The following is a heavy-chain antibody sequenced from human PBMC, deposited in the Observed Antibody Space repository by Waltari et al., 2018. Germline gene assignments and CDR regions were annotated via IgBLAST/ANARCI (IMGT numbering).Heavy chain of an antibody. J-gene: IGHJ4*02. CDR3: AREGVTMVQGDLDY. D-gene: IGHD3-10*01. V-gene: IGHV1-3*01. CDR2: INAVKGNT. CDR1: GYTFTSYA. Sequence: QVQLVQSGAEVKKPGAAVKVSCKASGYTFTSYAMHWVRQAPGQRLEWLGCINAVKGNTKYSQKVQGRVTITRDTSASTAYMELSSLRSEDTAVYYWAREGVTMVQGDLDYWGQGTLVTVSS.